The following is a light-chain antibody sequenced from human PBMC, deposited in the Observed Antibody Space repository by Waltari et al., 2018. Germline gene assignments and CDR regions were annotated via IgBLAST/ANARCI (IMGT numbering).Light chain of an antibody. J-gene: IGKJ1*01. CDR2: DVS. CDR3: QQYYTTPTWT. Sequence: DILMTQSPSTLSASVGYRVTITCRASQSISGCLAWYQQQPGKAPKILISDVSSLESGVPDRFSGSVSGTDFTLTISSLQAEDAALYYCQQYYTTPTWTFGQGTKVEIK. CDR1: QSISGC. V-gene: IGKV1-5*01.